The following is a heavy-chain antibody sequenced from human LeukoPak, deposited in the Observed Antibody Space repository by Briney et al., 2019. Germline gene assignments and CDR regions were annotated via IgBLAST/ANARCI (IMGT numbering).Heavy chain of an antibody. CDR1: GYTFTSYY. D-gene: IGHD3-16*01. Sequence: ASVKVSCKASGYTFTSYYMHWVRQAPGQGLEWMGIINPSGGSTSYAQKFQGRVTMTRDTSTGTVYMELSSLRSEDTAVYYCARVRFGRGGMDVWGQGTTVTVSS. CDR3: ARVRFGRGGMDV. J-gene: IGHJ6*02. V-gene: IGHV1-46*01. CDR2: INPSGGST.